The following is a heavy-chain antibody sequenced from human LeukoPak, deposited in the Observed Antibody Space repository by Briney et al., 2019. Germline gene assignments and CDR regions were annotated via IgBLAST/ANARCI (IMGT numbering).Heavy chain of an antibody. CDR1: GYSISSGFY. D-gene: IGHD1-7*01. CDR2: IYHSGST. V-gene: IGHV4-38-2*02. J-gene: IGHJ4*02. CDR3: ARDTQHYNWNYIDPNDY. Sequence: PSETLSLTCTVSGYSISSGFYWGWIRPPPGKGLEWIGSIYHSGSTFYNPSLKSRVTISVDTSKNQFSLKLSSVTAADTAVYYCARDTQHYNWNYIDPNDYWGQGTLVTVSS.